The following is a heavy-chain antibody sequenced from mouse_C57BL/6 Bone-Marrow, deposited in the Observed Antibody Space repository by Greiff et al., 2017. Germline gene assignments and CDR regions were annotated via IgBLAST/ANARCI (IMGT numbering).Heavy chain of an antibody. Sequence: VQLQQPGAELVKPGASVKLSCKASGYTFTSYWMHWVKQRPGQGLEWIGMIHPNSGSTNYNEKFKSKATLTVDKSSSTAYMQLSSLTSEDSAVYYCARSRYYYGSSSYWGQGTTLTVSS. J-gene: IGHJ2*01. CDR2: IHPNSGST. D-gene: IGHD1-1*01. CDR1: GYTFTSYW. V-gene: IGHV1-64*01. CDR3: ARSRYYYGSSSY.